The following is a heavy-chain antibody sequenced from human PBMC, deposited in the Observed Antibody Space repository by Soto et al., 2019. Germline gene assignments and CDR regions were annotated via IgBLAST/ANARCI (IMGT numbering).Heavy chain of an antibody. CDR2: ISSSSSYI. J-gene: IGHJ4*02. CDR1: GFTFSSYS. Sequence: GGSLRLSRAASGFTFSSYSMNWVRQAPGEGLEGVSSISSSSSYIYYADSVKGRFTVSRDNAKNSLYLQMNSLRAEDTAVYYCARDRNPGGYCSGGSCYGADYWGQGTLVTVSS. D-gene: IGHD2-15*01. V-gene: IGHV3-21*01. CDR3: ARDRNPGGYCSGGSCYGADY.